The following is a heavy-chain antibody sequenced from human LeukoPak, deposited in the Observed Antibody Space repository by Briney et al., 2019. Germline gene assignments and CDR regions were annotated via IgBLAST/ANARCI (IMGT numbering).Heavy chain of an antibody. Sequence: PSETLSLTCAVYGGSFGGYYWSWIRQPPGKGLEWIGEINHSGSTNYNPSLKSRVTISVDTSKNQFSLKLSSVTAADTAVYYCARALIGSVPDYWGQGTLVTVSS. J-gene: IGHJ4*02. D-gene: IGHD3-22*01. CDR3: ARALIGSVPDY. V-gene: IGHV4-34*01. CDR1: GGSFGGYY. CDR2: INHSGST.